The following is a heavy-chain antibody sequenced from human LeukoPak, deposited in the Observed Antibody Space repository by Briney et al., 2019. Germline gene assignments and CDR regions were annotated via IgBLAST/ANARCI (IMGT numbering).Heavy chain of an antibody. CDR3: AKSLGSADSSGWYVFHY. CDR1: GYTFTGYY. D-gene: IGHD6-19*01. Sequence: ASVKVSCKASGYTFTGYYMHWVRQAPGQGLEWMGWINPSSGGTNYAQKFQGRVTMTSDTSISTAYMELSRLRSDDTAVFYCAKSLGSADSSGWYVFHYWGQGTLVTVSS. CDR2: INPSSGGT. J-gene: IGHJ4*02. V-gene: IGHV1-2*02.